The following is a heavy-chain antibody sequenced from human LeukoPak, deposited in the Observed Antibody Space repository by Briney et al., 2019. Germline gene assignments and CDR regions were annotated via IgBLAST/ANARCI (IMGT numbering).Heavy chain of an antibody. Sequence: SETLSLTCINSGGSIRSCGYYWDWIHKPPGKGQEWVGSIFYTGSTYYNPSLKSRVTISVDTSKNHFSLKVSSVTAADTAVYYCARPSGYSGYDYGYWGQGTLVTVSS. J-gene: IGHJ4*02. CDR1: GGSIRSCGYY. CDR3: ARPSGYSGYDYGY. CDR2: IFYTGST. V-gene: IGHV4-39*02. D-gene: IGHD5-12*01.